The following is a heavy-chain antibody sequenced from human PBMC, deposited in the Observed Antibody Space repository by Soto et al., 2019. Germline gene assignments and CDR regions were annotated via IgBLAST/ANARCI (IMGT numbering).Heavy chain of an antibody. CDR1: GDSVSSNSAA. CDR2: TYYRSKWYN. CDR3: ARVSIDTIFGVVTSYYYYGMDV. V-gene: IGHV6-1*01. D-gene: IGHD3-3*01. Sequence: SQTLSLTCAISGDSVSSNSAAWNWIRQSPSRGLEWLGRTYYRSKWYNDYAVSVKSRITINPDTSKKQFSLQLNSVTPEDTAVYYCARVSIDTIFGVVTSYYYYGMDVWGQGTTVTVSS. J-gene: IGHJ6*02.